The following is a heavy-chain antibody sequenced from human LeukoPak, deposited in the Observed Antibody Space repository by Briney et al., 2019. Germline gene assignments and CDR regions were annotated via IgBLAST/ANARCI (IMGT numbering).Heavy chain of an antibody. Sequence: ASVKVSCRASGYTFTSYGIRWVRQAPGQGLEWMGWISAYNGNTNYAQKLQGRVTMTTDTSTSTAYMELRSLRSDDTAVYYCAREGIHYGVTVYWGQGTLVSVSS. V-gene: IGHV1-18*01. CDR3: AREGIHYGVTVY. CDR1: GYTFTSYG. CDR2: ISAYNGNT. J-gene: IGHJ4*02. D-gene: IGHD4-17*01.